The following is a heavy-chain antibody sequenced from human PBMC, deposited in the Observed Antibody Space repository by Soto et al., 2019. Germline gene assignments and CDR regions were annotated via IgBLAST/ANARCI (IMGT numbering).Heavy chain of an antibody. V-gene: IGHV3-33*01. Sequence: GGSLRLSCAASGFTFSSYGMHWVRQAPGKGLEWVAVIWYDGSNKYYADSVKGRFTISRDNSKNTLYLQMNSLRAEDTAVYHCARDGGSYKYEYYFDYWGQGTLVTVSS. D-gene: IGHD1-26*01. J-gene: IGHJ4*02. CDR3: ARDGGSYKYEYYFDY. CDR1: GFTFSSYG. CDR2: IWYDGSNK.